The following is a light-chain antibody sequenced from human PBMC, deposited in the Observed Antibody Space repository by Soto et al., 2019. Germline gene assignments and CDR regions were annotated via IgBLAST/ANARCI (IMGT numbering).Light chain of an antibody. Sequence: DIRMTQSPSSLSASVGDRVTISCRASQGISDYLSWFQQKPGEAPKLLINTASTLQSGVPIRFSGAGSRTHFSLTISGLQPEDSATYYCQQTYSFPWTFGQGTRVDIK. CDR3: QQTYSFPWT. J-gene: IGKJ1*01. CDR2: TAS. CDR1: QGISDY. V-gene: IGKV1-39*01.